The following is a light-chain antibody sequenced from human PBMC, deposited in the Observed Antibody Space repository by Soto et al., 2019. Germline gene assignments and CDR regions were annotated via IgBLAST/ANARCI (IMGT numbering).Light chain of an antibody. V-gene: IGKV3-20*01. Sequence: EIVLTQSPGTLSLSPGERATLSCRASQSVSSSYLAWYQQKPGQAPRLLIYGASSRATGIPDRFSGSGSGTDFTLTISRLEPEDFAVYYCQRYGRSLSITFGQGTRLE. CDR1: QSVSSSY. J-gene: IGKJ5*01. CDR2: GAS. CDR3: QRYGRSLSIT.